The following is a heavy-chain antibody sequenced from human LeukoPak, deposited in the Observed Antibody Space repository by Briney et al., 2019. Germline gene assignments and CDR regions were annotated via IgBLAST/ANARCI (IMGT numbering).Heavy chain of an antibody. CDR1: GGSISGYY. CDR2: IYYSGNT. D-gene: IGHD3-22*01. J-gene: IGHJ6*03. V-gene: IGHV4-59*01. CDR3: ARGIYDSSGFYYYYYYYMDV. Sequence: SETLSLTCTVSGGSISGYYWNWIRQPPGKGLEWIGYIYYSGNTNYNPSLKSRVTISLDTSKNQFSLKLSSVTAADTAVYYCARGIYDSSGFYYYYYYYMDVWGKGTTVTVSS.